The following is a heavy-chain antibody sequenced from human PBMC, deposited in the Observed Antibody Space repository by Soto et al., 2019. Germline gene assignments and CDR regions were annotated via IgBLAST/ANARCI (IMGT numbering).Heavy chain of an antibody. CDR1: GFTFTSAW. CDR2: VKSKNDGGAI. Sequence: VQLEDSGGGWVKPGGSLRLSCAGSGFTFTSAWMNWVRQAPGKGLEWVGRVKSKNDGGAIDYGTPVKGRFIISRDDSKNTAYLQMNSLKIEDTGVYYCVGGSPSEYWGQGTLVTVSS. J-gene: IGHJ4*02. V-gene: IGHV3-15*05. CDR3: VGGSPSEY. D-gene: IGHD1-26*01.